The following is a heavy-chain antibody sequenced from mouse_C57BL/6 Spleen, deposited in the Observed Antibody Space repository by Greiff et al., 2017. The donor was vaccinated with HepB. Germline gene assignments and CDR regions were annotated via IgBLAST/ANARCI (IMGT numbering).Heavy chain of an antibody. D-gene: IGHD1-1*01. CDR1: GYTFTSYW. Sequence: QVQLQQPGTELVKPGASVKLSCKASGYTFTSYWMHWVKQRPGQGLEWIGNINPSNGGTNYNEKFKSKATLTVDKSSSTAYMQLSSLTSEDSAVYYCARSGGSSPYWYFYVWGTGTTVTVSS. V-gene: IGHV1-53*01. CDR2: INPSNGGT. CDR3: ARSGGSSPYWYFYV. J-gene: IGHJ1*03.